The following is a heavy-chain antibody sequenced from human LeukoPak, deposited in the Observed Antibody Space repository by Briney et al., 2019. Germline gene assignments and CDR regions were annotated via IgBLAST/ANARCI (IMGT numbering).Heavy chain of an antibody. CDR1: GFPFDDYA. J-gene: IGHJ1*01. CDR3: AKKVVVGATSPYSDFQD. CDR2: ISGSGVTT. V-gene: IGHV3-23*01. D-gene: IGHD1-26*01. Sequence: GGSLRLSCVASGFPFDDYAMSWVRQAPGKGLEWVSAISGSGVTTHYAGSVKGRFSISRDNSKNTLYLQMNSLRAEDTALYYCAKKVVVGATSPYSDFQDWGQGTLVTVSS.